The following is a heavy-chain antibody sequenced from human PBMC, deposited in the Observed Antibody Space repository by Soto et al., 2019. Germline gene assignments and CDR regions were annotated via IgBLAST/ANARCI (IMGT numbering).Heavy chain of an antibody. CDR2: IIPIFGTA. Sequence: SVKVSCKASGGTLSSYAISWVRQAPGQGLEWMGGIIPIFGTANYAQKFQGRVTITADESTSTAYMELSSLRSEDTAVYYCASARLWSGYYSGNYYYYGMDVWGQGTTVTVSS. CDR1: GGTLSSYA. V-gene: IGHV1-69*13. D-gene: IGHD3-3*01. J-gene: IGHJ6*02. CDR3: ASARLWSGYYSGNYYYYGMDV.